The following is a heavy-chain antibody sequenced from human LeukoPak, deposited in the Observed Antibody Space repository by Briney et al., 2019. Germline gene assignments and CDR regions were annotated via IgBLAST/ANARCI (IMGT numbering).Heavy chain of an antibody. CDR2: IYSGGST. D-gene: IGHD2-2*01. J-gene: IGHJ3*02. V-gene: IGHV3-53*01. CDR3: ARDVGSFYCSSTSCWHDAFDI. Sequence: GGSLRLSYAASGFTVSSNYMSWVRQAPGKGLEWVSVIYSGGSTYYADSVKGRFTISRDNSKNTLYLQMNSLRAEDTAVYYCARDVGSFYCSSTSCWHDAFDIWGQGTMVTVSS. CDR1: GFTVSSNY.